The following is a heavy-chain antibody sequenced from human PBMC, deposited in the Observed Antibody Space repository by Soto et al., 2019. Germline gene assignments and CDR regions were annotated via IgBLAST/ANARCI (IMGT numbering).Heavy chain of an antibody. CDR3: ARAIKRWEVNYYFDF. CDR1: GSTFNNFS. Sequence: QVVLLQSGAEVKEPGSSVRVSCQVSGSTFNNFSFSWVRQAPGHGPEWMGGIVVISNTAEYSQRFQDRVTITAATSTNPLYMELGSLTVEDTAVYYCARAIKRWEVNYYFDFWGQGTLVTVSS. CDR2: IVVISNTA. J-gene: IGHJ4*02. V-gene: IGHV1-69*06. D-gene: IGHD1-26*01.